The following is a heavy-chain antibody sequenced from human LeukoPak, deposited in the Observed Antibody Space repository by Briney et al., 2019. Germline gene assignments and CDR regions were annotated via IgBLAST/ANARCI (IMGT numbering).Heavy chain of an antibody. Sequence: GGSLRLSCAASGFTFSNYWMYWVRQAPGKGLVWVSRIISDGRSTSYADSVKGRFTISRDNAKNTLYLQMNSLRAEDTAVYYCARVRRTPLTGYVYYYYYMDVWGKGTTVTVSS. V-gene: IGHV3-74*01. D-gene: IGHD3-9*01. CDR3: ARVRRTPLTGYVYYYYYMDV. J-gene: IGHJ6*03. CDR2: IISDGRST. CDR1: GFTFSNYW.